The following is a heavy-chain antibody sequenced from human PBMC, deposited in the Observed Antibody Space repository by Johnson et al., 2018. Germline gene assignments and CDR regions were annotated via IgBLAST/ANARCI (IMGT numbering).Heavy chain of an antibody. CDR1: EFSFSNYG. V-gene: IGHV3-30*18. D-gene: IGHD3-22*01. CDR2: ISYDGTME. CDR3: VKDYYDNNGRALDF. J-gene: IGHJ3*01. Sequence: QVQLQESGGGVVQPGRSLRLSCAASEFSFSNYGMHWVRQPPGKGLEWVAVISYDGTMEYYVDSVKGRFTISRDNSNSTLYLEMKGLRAEDTGVYYCVKDYYDNNGRALDFWGQGTMVTVSS.